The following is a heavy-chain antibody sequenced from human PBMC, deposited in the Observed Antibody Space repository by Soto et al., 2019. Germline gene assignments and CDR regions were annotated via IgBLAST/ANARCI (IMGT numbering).Heavy chain of an antibody. J-gene: IGHJ4*02. CDR2: IYWDDDK. V-gene: IGHV2-5*02. CDR3: AHIVVAGLGYYFDY. CDR1: GFSLSSTRMA. Sequence: QITLKESGPTLVKPTPTLTLTCTFSGFSLSSTRMAVGWIRQPPGKALEWLALIYWDDDKRYSPFLNSRLTITKDTSKNQVVLTMSNMDPVDTARYYCAHIVVAGLGYYFDYWGQGTLVTVSS. D-gene: IGHD6-19*01.